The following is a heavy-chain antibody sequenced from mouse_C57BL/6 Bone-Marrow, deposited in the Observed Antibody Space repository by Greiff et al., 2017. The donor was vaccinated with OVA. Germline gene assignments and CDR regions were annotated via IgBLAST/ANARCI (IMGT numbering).Heavy chain of an antibody. CDR2: ISYDGSN. Sequence: EVHLVESGPGLVKPSQSLSLTCSVPGYSITSGYYWNWIRQFPGNKLEWMGYISYDGSNNYNPSLKNRISITRDTSKNQFFLKLNSVTTEDTATYYCARVKDGYYDYFDYWGQGTTLTVSS. CDR3: ARVKDGYYDYFDY. V-gene: IGHV3-6*01. CDR1: GYSITSGYY. J-gene: IGHJ2*01. D-gene: IGHD2-3*01.